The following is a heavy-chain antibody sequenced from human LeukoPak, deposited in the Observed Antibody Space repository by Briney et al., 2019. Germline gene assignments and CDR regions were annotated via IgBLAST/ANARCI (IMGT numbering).Heavy chain of an antibody. V-gene: IGHV4-59*12. CDR3: ARDLSGYCSSTSCYPYYWYFDL. J-gene: IGHJ2*01. CDR1: GGSISSYY. Sequence: PSETLSLTCTVSGGSISSYYWSWIRQPPGKGLEWIGYIYYSGSTNYNPSLKSRVTISVDTSKNQFSLKLSSVTAADTAVYYCARDLSGYCSSTSCYPYYWYFDLWGRGTLVTVSS. D-gene: IGHD2-2*03. CDR2: IYYSGST.